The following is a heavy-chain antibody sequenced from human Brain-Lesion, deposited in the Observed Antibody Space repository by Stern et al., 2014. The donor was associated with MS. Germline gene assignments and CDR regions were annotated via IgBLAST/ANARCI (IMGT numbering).Heavy chain of an antibody. CDR2: IHPSGSA. V-gene: IGHV4-61*02. CDR3: ASGYRIFDY. CDR1: GGSISSGSDY. J-gene: IGHJ4*02. D-gene: IGHD5-18*01. Sequence: QLQLQESGPGLVKPSQTLSLTCTVSGGSISSGSDYWSWIRQPVGKGLEWIGRIHPSGSAFYTPSLQSRVPISTDTSMNQFSLELNSATAADTAIYYCASGYRIFDYWGQGILVTVSS.